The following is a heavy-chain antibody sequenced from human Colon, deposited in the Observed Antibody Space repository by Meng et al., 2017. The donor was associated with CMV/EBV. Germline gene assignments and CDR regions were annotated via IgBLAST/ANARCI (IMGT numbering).Heavy chain of an antibody. D-gene: IGHD6-6*01. CDR1: GFSLSTSGVG. V-gene: IGHV2-5*05. Sequence: QHPLKESGPPLVKHTQTLALTCTFSGFSLSTSGVGVGWIRQPPGKALEWLALIYWDDDKRYGPSLKSRLTITKDTSKNQVVLTMTNMDPVDTATYYCAHRMGRIAARVFDYWGQGTLVTASS. CDR2: IYWDDDK. CDR3: AHRMGRIAARVFDY. J-gene: IGHJ4*02.